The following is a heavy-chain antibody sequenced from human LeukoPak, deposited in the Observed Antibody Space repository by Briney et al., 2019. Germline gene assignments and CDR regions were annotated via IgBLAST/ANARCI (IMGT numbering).Heavy chain of an antibody. D-gene: IGHD3/OR15-3a*01. CDR2: IYSSGTT. V-gene: IGHV4-59*01. CDR3: GRRPAVDGPIDN. CDR1: GVSLHRSF. J-gene: IGHJ4*02. Sequence: SETLSLTCVVSGVSLHRSFWTWVRQPPGKGLEWIGRIYSSGTTDYNPSLKSRLTISIDTSKNQFSLRLASMTAADTAVYFCGRRPAVDGPIDNWGQGILVAVSS.